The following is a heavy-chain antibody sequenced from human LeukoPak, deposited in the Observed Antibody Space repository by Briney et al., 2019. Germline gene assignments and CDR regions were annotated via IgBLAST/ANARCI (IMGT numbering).Heavy chain of an antibody. CDR1: GYTFTDYF. V-gene: IGHV1-18*04. Sequence: PRASVKVSCKASGYTFTDYFMNWVRQAPGQGLEWMGWISAYNGNTNYAQKLQGRVTMTTDTSTSTAYMELRSLRSDDTAVYYCARVERYSYGLIYYYYYMDVWGKGTTVTVSS. CDR2: ISAYNGNT. J-gene: IGHJ6*03. D-gene: IGHD5-18*01. CDR3: ARVERYSYGLIYYYYYMDV.